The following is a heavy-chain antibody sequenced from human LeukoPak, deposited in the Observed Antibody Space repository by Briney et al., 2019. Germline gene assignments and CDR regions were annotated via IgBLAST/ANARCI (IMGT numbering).Heavy chain of an antibody. CDR2: INHSGST. CDR3: ARDYRLESFDY. Sequence: SETLSLTCAVYGGSFSGYYWSWIRQPPGKGLEWIGEINHSGSTNYNPSLKSRVTISVDTSKNQFSLKLSSVTAADTAVYYCARDYRLESFDYWGQGTLVTVSS. CDR1: GGSFSGYY. J-gene: IGHJ4*02. V-gene: IGHV4-34*01. D-gene: IGHD3-16*02.